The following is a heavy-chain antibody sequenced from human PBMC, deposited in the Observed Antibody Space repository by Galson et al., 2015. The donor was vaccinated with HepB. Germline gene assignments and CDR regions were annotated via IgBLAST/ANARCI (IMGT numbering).Heavy chain of an antibody. D-gene: IGHD2-21*01. V-gene: IGHV1-2*02. CDR3: ARGRHTETSTPPFDY. Sequence: SVKVSCKASGYTFTDYYIHWARQAPGQGPEWVGWINANSGATKSAQKFQGRVTMTRDTSITTPYMELSRLTSNDTAVYYCARGRHTETSTPPFDYWGQGTLVTVSS. J-gene: IGHJ4*02. CDR2: INANSGAT. CDR1: GYTFTDYY.